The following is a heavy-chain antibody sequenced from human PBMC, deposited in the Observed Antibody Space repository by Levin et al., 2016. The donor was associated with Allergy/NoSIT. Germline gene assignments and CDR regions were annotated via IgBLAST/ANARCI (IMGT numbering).Heavy chain of an antibody. J-gene: IGHJ5*02. CDR2: SRNKANSYTT. D-gene: IGHD2-15*01. Sequence: GGSLRLSCAASGFIFSDHYMDWVRQVPGKGLQWVGRSRNKANSYTTEYAASVKGRFTISRDDSKNSLYLQMNSLKTEDTAVYYCARGRQYCSGGACRNWFDPWGQGTLVTVSS. CDR1: GFIFSDHY. CDR3: ARGRQYCSGGACRNWFDP. V-gene: IGHV3-72*01.